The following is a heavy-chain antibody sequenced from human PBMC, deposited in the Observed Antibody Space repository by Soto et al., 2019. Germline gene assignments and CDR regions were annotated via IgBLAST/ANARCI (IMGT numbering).Heavy chain of an antibody. V-gene: IGHV3-13*01. D-gene: IGHD2-21*01. Sequence: EVQLVESGGGLVQPGGSLRLSCAASGFIFSNYDMHWVRQVTGKGLEWVSSIGVGGDTYYAGSVKGRFTISRENAKSSFYLQMTSLRAEVTAVYYCARYFGYYSGNWFDPWGQGTLVTVSS. J-gene: IGHJ5*02. CDR3: ARYFGYYSGNWFDP. CDR2: IGVGGDT. CDR1: GFIFSNYD.